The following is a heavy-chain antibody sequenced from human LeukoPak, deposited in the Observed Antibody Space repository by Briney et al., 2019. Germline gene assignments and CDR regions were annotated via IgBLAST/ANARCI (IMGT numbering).Heavy chain of an antibody. CDR2: IYYSGST. D-gene: IGHD3-22*01. J-gene: IGHJ4*02. Sequence: SQTLSLTCTVSGGSISSGDYYWSWIRQHPGKGLEWIGNIYYSGSTYYNPSFKSRVTISVDTSKSQFSLKLSSVTAADTAVYYCAREGYDSSYYYYLDYWGQGTLVTVSS. CDR1: GGSISSGDYY. V-gene: IGHV4-31*03. CDR3: AREGYDSSYYYYLDY.